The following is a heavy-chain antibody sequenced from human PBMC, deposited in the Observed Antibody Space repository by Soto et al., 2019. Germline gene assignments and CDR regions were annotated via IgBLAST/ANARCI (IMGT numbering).Heavy chain of an antibody. J-gene: IGHJ4*02. CDR3: ARGSKDSYPGSRIFDF. Sequence: EVQLLESGGGLVQPGGSLRLSCAASKFTFSNYAMSWVRQAPGKGLEWVSSTSASGGSTYYADSVKGRFTISRDNSKNTLYLQMSSLRAEDSAVYYCARGSKDSYPGSRIFDFWGRGTLVTVSS. D-gene: IGHD2-15*01. CDR1: KFTFSNYA. CDR2: TSASGGST. V-gene: IGHV3-23*01.